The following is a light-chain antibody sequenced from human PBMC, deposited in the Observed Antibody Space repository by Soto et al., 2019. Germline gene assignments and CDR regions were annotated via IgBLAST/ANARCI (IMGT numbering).Light chain of an antibody. V-gene: IGKV3-11*01. Sequence: EIVLTQSPATLSLSPGERATLSCRASQSVGSYFAWYQQKPGQAPRLLIYDASDRATGIPARFSGSGSGTDFTLTISSLEPEDFAVYYCQQRSSWPLTFGGGTKVEI. CDR3: QQRSSWPLT. J-gene: IGKJ4*01. CDR2: DAS. CDR1: QSVGSY.